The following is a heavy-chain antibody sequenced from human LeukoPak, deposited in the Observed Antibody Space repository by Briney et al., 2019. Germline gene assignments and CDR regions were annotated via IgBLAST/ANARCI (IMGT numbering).Heavy chain of an antibody. CDR1: GGTFSSYA. D-gene: IGHD6-25*01. J-gene: IGHJ4*02. V-gene: IGHV1-69*13. CDR2: IIPIFGTP. Sequence: GASVTVSCKASGGTFSSYAINWVRQAPGQGLEWMGGIIPIFGTPNYAQKFQGRVTITAVESMSTAYMELSSLRAEDTATYYCTTVSGTSGGASHFWGQGTLVTVSS. CDR3: TTVSGTSGGASHF.